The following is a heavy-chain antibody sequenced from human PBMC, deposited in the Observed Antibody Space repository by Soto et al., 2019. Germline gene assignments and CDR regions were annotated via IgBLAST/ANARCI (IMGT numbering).Heavy chain of an antibody. J-gene: IGHJ6*02. CDR1: GYTLTELS. V-gene: IGHV1-24*01. CDR2: FDPEDGET. CDR3: ATIKDSRHIPVVGATTSPNYYGMDV. Sequence: ASVKVSCKVSGYTLTELSMHWVRQAPGKGLEWMGGFDPEDGETIYAQKFQGRVTMTEDTSTDTAYMELSSLRSEDTAVYYCATIKDSRHIPVVGATTSPNYYGMDVWGQGTTVTVSS. D-gene: IGHD1-26*01.